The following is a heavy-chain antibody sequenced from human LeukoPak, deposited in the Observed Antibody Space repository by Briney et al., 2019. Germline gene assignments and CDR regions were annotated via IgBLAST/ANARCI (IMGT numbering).Heavy chain of an antibody. Sequence: SQTLSLTFTVSGGSISSGGYYWSWIRQHPGKGLEWIGYIYYSGSTYYNPSLKSRVTISVDTSKNQFSLKLSSVTAADTAVYYCARAGIAAADINWFDPWGQGTLVTVSS. CDR3: ARAGIAAADINWFDP. CDR2: IYYSGST. V-gene: IGHV4-31*03. CDR1: GGSISSGGYY. J-gene: IGHJ5*02. D-gene: IGHD6-13*01.